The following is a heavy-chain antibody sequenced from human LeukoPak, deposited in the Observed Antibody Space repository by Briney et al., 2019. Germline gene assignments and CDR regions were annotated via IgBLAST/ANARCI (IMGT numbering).Heavy chain of an antibody. V-gene: IGHV3-48*04. D-gene: IGHD5-12*01. Sequence: GRTLRLSCAASGFTFSRFSMNWVRETPGKGLEWGSYISTSSDTIYYADSVKGRFSVSRDNAKNSLYMQMDSLRAQDTAVYSCVRGGMDHWGQGALVTVPS. CDR2: ISTSSDTI. J-gene: IGHJ4*02. CDR3: VRGGMDH. CDR1: GFTFSRFS.